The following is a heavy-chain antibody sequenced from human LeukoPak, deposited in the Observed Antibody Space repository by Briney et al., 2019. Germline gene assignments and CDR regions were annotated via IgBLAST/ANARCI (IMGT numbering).Heavy chain of an antibody. CDR2: IWYDGSNK. D-gene: IGHD3-10*01. J-gene: IGHJ4*02. Sequence: PGGSLRLSCAASGFTFSSYGMHWVRQAPGKGLEWVAVIWYDGSNKYYADSVKGRFTISRDNSKNTLYLQMNSLRAEDTAVYYCAKDLWRFGGLLYVGDYWGQGTLVTVSS. V-gene: IGHV3-33*06. CDR1: GFTFSSYG. CDR3: AKDLWRFGGLLYVGDY.